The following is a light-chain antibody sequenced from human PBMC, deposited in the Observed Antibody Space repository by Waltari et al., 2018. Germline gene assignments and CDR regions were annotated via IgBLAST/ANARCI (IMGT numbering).Light chain of an antibody. CDR3: QQRKRWLT. J-gene: IGKJ4*01. Sequence: DIVLTQSPATLSLSPGESATRSCRASQSIDNYLAWYQQRPGQAPRLLICGASYRAAGIPARFSGSGSGTDFTLTISSLEPEDFAVYYCQQRKRWLTFGGGTKVEIK. CDR1: QSIDNY. CDR2: GAS. V-gene: IGKV3-11*01.